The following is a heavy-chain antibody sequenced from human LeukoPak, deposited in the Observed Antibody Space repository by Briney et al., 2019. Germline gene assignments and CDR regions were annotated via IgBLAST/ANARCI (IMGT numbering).Heavy chain of an antibody. CDR3: VREEAHTYNFDF. CDR1: GYTFTSYH. V-gene: IGHV1-46*01. J-gene: IGHJ4*02. D-gene: IGHD1-1*01. Sequence: ASVKVSCKTSGYTFTSYHMHWVRQAPGQGLEWVGILKSSGDTTVYAQKLQGRVTVTRDTSTSTVYMELSSLSSEDTALYYCVREEAHTYNFDFWGPETLVTVSS. CDR2: LKSSGDTT.